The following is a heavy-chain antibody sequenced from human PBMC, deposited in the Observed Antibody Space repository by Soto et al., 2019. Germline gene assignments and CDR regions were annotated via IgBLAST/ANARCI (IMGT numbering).Heavy chain of an antibody. CDR2: IIPIFGTA. CDR1: GGTFSSYA. J-gene: IGHJ4*02. CDR3: ARTGRLYSYFDY. Sequence: ASVKVSCKASGGTFSSYAISWVRQAPGQGLEWMGGIIPIFGTANYAQKFQGRVTITADESTSTAYMELSSLRSEDTAVYYCARTGRLYSYFDYWGQGTLVTVSS. D-gene: IGHD4-4*01. V-gene: IGHV1-69*13.